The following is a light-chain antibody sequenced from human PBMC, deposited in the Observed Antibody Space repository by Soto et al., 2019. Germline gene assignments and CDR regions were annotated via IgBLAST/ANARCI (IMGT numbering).Light chain of an antibody. CDR1: QDISNY. V-gene: IGKV1-27*01. CDR3: QKYNSAPVW. J-gene: IGKJ1*01. Sequence: DIQMTQSPSSLSASVGDRVTITCRASQDISNYLAWYQQKPGKVPKLLIYAASTLQSGVPSRFSGSGSGTDFTLTISSLQPEDVATYYCQKYNSAPVWFGQGTKVEIK. CDR2: AAS.